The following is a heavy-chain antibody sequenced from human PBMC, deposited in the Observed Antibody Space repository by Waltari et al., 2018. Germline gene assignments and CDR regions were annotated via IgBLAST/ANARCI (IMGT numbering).Heavy chain of an antibody. CDR3: ASQNGGNSWWLDP. CDR2: INSDESST. V-gene: IGHV3-74*01. CDR1: ELTFSGYW. Sequence: EVQLVESGGGLVQPGGSLRLSCAASELTFSGYWMHWVRQAPGKGLVWVSRINSDESSTSYADSVKGRFTISRDNAKNTLYLQMNSLRAEDTVVYYCASQNGGNSWWLDPWGQGTLVTVSS. D-gene: IGHD2-21*02. J-gene: IGHJ5*02.